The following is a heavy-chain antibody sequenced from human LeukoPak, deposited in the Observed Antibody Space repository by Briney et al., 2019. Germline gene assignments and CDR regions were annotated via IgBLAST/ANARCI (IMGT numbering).Heavy chain of an antibody. D-gene: IGHD6-6*01. CDR3: ARDQAPRYSSSSGRWFDP. CDR1: GGSFSGYY. Sequence: SETLSLTCAVYGGSFSGYYWSWIRQPPGKGLEWIGEINHSGSTNYNPSLKSRVTISVDTSKNQFSLKPTSVTAADTAVYYCARDQAPRYSSSSGRWFDPWGQGTLVTVSS. CDR2: INHSGST. V-gene: IGHV4-34*01. J-gene: IGHJ5*02.